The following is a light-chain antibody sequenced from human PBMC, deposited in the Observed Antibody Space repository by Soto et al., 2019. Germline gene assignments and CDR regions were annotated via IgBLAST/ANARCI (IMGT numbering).Light chain of an antibody. CDR1: QSVSSN. CDR2: GAS. J-gene: IGKJ1*01. Sequence: EIVMTQSPATLSVSPGERATLSCRASQSVSSNFAWYQQKPGQAPRLLIYGASTRAPGIPARFSGSGSGTEFTLTISSMQSEDFAVYYCQQYNNWPPWTFGQGTKVEIK. V-gene: IGKV3-15*01. CDR3: QQYNNWPPWT.